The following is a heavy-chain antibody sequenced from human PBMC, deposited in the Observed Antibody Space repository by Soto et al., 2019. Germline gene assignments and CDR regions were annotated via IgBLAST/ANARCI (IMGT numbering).Heavy chain of an antibody. D-gene: IGHD3-10*01. J-gene: IGHJ6*02. Sequence: GASVKVSCKASGYTFTSYDINWVRQATGQGLEWMGWMNPNSGNTGYAQKFQGRVTMTRNTSISTAYMELSSLRSEDTAVYYCARKLGRWLGEEYVGYGMDVRREGPSVTAPS. CDR2: MNPNSGNT. CDR1: GYTFTSYD. V-gene: IGHV1-8*01. CDR3: ARKLGRWLGEEYVGYGMDV.